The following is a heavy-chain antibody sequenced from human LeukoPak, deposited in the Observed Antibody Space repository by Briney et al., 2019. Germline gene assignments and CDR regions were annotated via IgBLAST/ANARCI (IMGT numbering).Heavy chain of an antibody. D-gene: IGHD3-22*01. Sequence: GESLKISCKGSGYSFTSYWIGWVRQMPGKGLEWMGIIYPGDSDTRYSPSFQGQVTITADKSISTAYLQWSSLKASDTAMYYCARAYTTYYYDSSGYNHDAFDIWGQGTMVTVSS. CDR3: ARAYTTYYYDSSGYNHDAFDI. V-gene: IGHV5-51*01. CDR1: GYSFTSYW. CDR2: IYPGDSDT. J-gene: IGHJ3*02.